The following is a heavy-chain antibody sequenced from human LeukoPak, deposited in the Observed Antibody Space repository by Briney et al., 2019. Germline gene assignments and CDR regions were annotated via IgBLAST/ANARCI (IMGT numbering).Heavy chain of an antibody. Sequence: SETLSLTCTVSGGSISSSSYYWGWIRQPPGKGLEWIGSIYYSGSTYYNPSLKSRVTISVDTSKIQFSLKLSSVTAADTAVYYCARDSYGEYYMDVWGKGTTVTVSS. J-gene: IGHJ6*03. CDR3: ARDSYGEYYMDV. CDR1: GGSISSSSYY. V-gene: IGHV4-39*07. CDR2: IYYSGST. D-gene: IGHD4-17*01.